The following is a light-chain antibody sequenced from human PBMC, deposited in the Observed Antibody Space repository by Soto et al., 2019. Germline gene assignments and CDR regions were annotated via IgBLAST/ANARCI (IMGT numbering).Light chain of an antibody. CDR2: DVR. CDR3: SSYTSSSTLTV. J-gene: IGLJ1*01. CDR1: SSDVGSYNF. Sequence: QSVLTQPASVSGSPGQSITISCTGTSSDVGSYNFVSWYQQHPGKAPKLMIYDVRHRPSGVSNRFSGSKSGNTASLTISGLQAEDEADYYCSSYTSSSTLTVFGTGTKLTVL. V-gene: IGLV2-14*01.